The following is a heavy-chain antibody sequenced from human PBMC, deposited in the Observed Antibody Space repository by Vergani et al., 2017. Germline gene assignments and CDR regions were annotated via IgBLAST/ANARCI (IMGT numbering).Heavy chain of an antibody. D-gene: IGHD2-8*01. J-gene: IGHJ3*02. CDR3: ARQWGAFDI. CDR2: LNHSGST. Sequence: QVQLQQCGAGLLKPSETLSLTCAVHGGSFSGYYWSWIRPPPGKGLEWIGQLNHSGSTNYNPSLKSRVTISVDTSKHQFALKLSSVTAADTAVYYCARQWGAFDIWGQGTMVTVSS. V-gene: IGHV4-34*01. CDR1: GGSFSGYY.